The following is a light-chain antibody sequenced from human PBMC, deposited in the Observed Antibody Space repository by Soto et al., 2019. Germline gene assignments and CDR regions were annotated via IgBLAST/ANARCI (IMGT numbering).Light chain of an antibody. CDR1: QTISSW. V-gene: IGKV1-5*03. J-gene: IGKJ5*01. CDR3: QHFANLPLT. CDR2: KAS. Sequence: DIQMTQSPSTLSGSVGDRVTITCRASQTISSWLAWYQQKPGKAPKLLIYKASTLKSGVPSRFSGSGSGTEFTLTISSLQPQDIATYYCQHFANLPLTFGQGTRLEI.